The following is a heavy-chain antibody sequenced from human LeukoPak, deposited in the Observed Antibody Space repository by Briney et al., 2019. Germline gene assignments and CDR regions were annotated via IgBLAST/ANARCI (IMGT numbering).Heavy chain of an antibody. D-gene: IGHD3-22*01. Sequence: SETLSLTCTVSGGSISSYYWSWIRQPPGKGLEWIGYIYYSGSTNYNPSLKSRVTISVDTSKNQFSLKLSSVTAADTAVYYCARPYDSSGYYGYFDLWGRGTLVTVSS. CDR1: GGSISSYY. V-gene: IGHV4-59*08. CDR3: ARPYDSSGYYGYFDL. CDR2: IYYSGST. J-gene: IGHJ2*01.